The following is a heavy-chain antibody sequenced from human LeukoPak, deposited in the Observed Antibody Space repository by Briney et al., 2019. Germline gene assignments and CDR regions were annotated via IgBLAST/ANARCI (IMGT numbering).Heavy chain of an antibody. CDR1: GFTFSSYG. J-gene: IGHJ5*02. V-gene: IGHV3-33*01. D-gene: IGHD3/OR15-3a*01. Sequence: PPGRSLRLSCAASGFTFSSYGMHWVRQAPGKGLEWVAVIWYVGSNKYYADSVKGRFTISRDNSKNALYLEMNSLRGEDMGVYYCARDYDFWGNNWFDPGGEGTVVTVSS. CDR3: ARDYDFWGNNWFDP. CDR2: IWYVGSNK.